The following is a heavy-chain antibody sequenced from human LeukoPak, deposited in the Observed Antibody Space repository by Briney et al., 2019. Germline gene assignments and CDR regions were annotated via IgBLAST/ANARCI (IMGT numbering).Heavy chain of an antibody. J-gene: IGHJ4*02. CDR1: GGSISSGGYP. V-gene: IGHV4-30-2*01. D-gene: IGHD3-10*01. CDR2: IYHSGST. Sequence: SQTLSLTCAVSGGSISSGGYPWSWIRQPPGKGLEWIGYIYHSGSTYYNPSLKSRVTISVDRSKNQFSLKLSSVTAADTAVYYCARFGAGLDYWSQGTLVTVSS. CDR3: ARFGAGLDY.